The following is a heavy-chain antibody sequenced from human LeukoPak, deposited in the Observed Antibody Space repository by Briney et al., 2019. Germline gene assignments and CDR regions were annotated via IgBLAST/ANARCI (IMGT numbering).Heavy chain of an antibody. V-gene: IGHV3-23*01. CDR2: ISGSGGST. CDR1: GFTFSSYAIFSNYA. CDR3: AKGRDSSGYYSYLYYYMDV. Sequence: GGSLRLSCAATGFTFSSYAIFSNYAMNWVRQAPGKGLEWVSAISGSGGSTYHADSVKGRFTISRDNSKDTLYLQMNSLRAEDTAVYYCAKGRDSSGYYSYLYYYMDVWGKGTTVTVSS. D-gene: IGHD3-22*01. J-gene: IGHJ6*03.